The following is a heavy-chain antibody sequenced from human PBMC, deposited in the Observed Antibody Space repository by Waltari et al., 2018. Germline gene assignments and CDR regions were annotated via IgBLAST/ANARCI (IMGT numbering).Heavy chain of an antibody. D-gene: IGHD3-22*01. V-gene: IGHV3-15*01. CDR1: GFPFRNAW. CDR2: IKRKTEGGTA. Sequence: EVQLVESGGGLVKPGGSLRLSCAAAGFPFRNAWMSWVRQAPGKGLEWVGRIKRKTEGGTAAYAAPVEGRFTISRDDSENTLFLQMNSLRSEDTAVYYCIHYYRYAMDAWGQGTAVTVSS. J-gene: IGHJ6*02. CDR3: IHYYRYAMDA.